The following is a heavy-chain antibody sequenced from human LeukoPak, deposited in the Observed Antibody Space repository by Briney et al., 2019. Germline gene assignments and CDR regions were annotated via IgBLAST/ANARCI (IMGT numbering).Heavy chain of an antibody. CDR3: ARGAGGSGGSFDI. CDR1: GGSISSGSYY. CDR2: VYISGST. V-gene: IGHV4-61*02. D-gene: IGHD6-19*01. J-gene: IGHJ3*02. Sequence: SQTLSLTCTVSGGSISSGSYYWRWIRQPAGKGLEWIGRVYISGSTNYNPSLKSRVTISIDTSKNQFSLNLSSVTAADTAVYYCARGAGGSGGSFDIWGQGTMVTVSS.